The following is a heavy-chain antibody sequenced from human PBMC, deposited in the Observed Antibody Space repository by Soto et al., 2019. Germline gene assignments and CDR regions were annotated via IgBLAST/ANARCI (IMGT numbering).Heavy chain of an antibody. D-gene: IGHD5-12*01. J-gene: IGHJ4*02. Sequence: QVQLVESGGGLVQPGGSLRLSCAASGFTFGDYYMSWIRQAPGKGLEWVAVISYDGSNKYYADSVKGRFTISRDNSKNTLYLQMNSLRAEDTAVYYCAKKDGYNSLGYWGQGTLVTVSS. CDR2: ISYDGSNK. CDR3: AKKDGYNSLGY. CDR1: GFTFGDYY. V-gene: IGHV3-30*18.